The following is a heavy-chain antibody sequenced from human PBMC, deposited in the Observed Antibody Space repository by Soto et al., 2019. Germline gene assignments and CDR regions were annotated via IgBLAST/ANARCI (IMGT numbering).Heavy chain of an antibody. CDR1: GGSIDSYY. CDR2: VYYTWTT. Sequence: QVQLQESGPGLVKPSETLSLTCTVSGGSIDSYYWTWIRQPPGKGLEWIGYVYYTWTTTYSPSLKSRVTISVDTSMNQISLKLSSVTAADTAFYYCARLGGYYQSLDTWGQGTLVTVSS. J-gene: IGHJ5*02. V-gene: IGHV4-59*08. D-gene: IGHD3-22*01. CDR3: ARLGGYYQSLDT.